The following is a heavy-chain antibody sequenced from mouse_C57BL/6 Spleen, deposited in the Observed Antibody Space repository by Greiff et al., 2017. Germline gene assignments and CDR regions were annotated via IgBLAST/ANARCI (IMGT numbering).Heavy chain of an antibody. CDR3: ARRLLPHLCFDV. CDR2: ISNLAYSI. D-gene: IGHD1-1*01. CDR1: GFTFSDYG. V-gene: IGHV5-15*04. J-gene: IGHJ1*03. Sequence: EVKLVESGGGLVQPGGSLKLSCAASGFTFSDYGMAWVRQAPRKGPEWVAFISNLAYSIYYADTVTGRFTISRENAKNTLYLEMSSLRSEATAMYNCARRLLPHLCFDVWGTGTTVTVSA.